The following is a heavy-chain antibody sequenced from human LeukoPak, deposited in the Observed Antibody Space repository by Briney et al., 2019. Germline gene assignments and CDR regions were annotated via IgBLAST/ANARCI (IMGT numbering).Heavy chain of an antibody. CDR2: IYYSGST. J-gene: IGHJ4*02. CDR1: GGSISSYY. V-gene: IGHV4-59*08. CDR3: ARHSGSSWTVLDY. D-gene: IGHD6-13*01. Sequence: PSETLSLTCTVSGGSISSYYWSWIRQPPGKGLEWIGYIYYSGSTNYNPSLKSRVTISVDTSKNQFSLKLSSVTAADAAVYYCARHSGSSWTVLDYWGQGTLVTVSS.